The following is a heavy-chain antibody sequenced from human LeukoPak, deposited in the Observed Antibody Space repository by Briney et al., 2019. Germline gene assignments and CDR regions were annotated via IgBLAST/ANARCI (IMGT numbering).Heavy chain of an antibody. CDR1: GGSFSNYH. J-gene: IGHJ4*02. D-gene: IGHD3-10*01. Sequence: PSETLSLTCAVYGGSFSNYHWSWIRQPAGKELEWIGHIYTSGNTNYNPSLKSRATISVDTSKNQFSLNVKSVTAADTAVYYCARELYYYGSGTYHPDYWGQGTLVTVSS. CDR3: ARELYYYGSGTYHPDY. V-gene: IGHV4-4*07. CDR2: IYTSGNT.